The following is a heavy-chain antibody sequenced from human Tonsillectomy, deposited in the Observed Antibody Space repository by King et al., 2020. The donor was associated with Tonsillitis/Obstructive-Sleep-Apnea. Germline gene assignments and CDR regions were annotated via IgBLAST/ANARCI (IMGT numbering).Heavy chain of an antibody. CDR3: ARHFRDYDFWSGYYTPCYMDV. CDR1: GYSFTSYW. V-gene: IGHV5-10-1*01. CDR2: MDPSDSYT. J-gene: IGHJ6*03. Sequence: QLVQSGAEVKKPGESLRISCKGSGYSFTSYWISWVRQMPGKGLEWMGRMDPSDSYTNYSPSFQGHVTISADKSISTSYLQWSSLKASDTAMYYCARHFRDYDFWSGYYTPCYMDVWGKGTTVTVSS. D-gene: IGHD3-3*01.